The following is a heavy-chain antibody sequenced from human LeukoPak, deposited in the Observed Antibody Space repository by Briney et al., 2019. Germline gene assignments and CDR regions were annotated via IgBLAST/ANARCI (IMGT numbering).Heavy chain of an antibody. Sequence: GGSLRLSCAASGFTFSSYGMHWVRQTPGKGLEWVAFIRYDGSNKYYADSVKGRFTISRDNSKNTLYLQMNSLRAEDTAVYYCAKDVSHYCSSTSCYPWAFDIWGQGTMVTVSS. CDR3: AKDVSHYCSSTSCYPWAFDI. J-gene: IGHJ3*02. CDR2: IRYDGSNK. CDR1: GFTFSSYG. D-gene: IGHD2-2*01. V-gene: IGHV3-30*02.